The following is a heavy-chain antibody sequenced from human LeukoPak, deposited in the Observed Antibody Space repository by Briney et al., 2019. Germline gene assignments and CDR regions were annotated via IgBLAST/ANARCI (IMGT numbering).Heavy chain of an antibody. CDR1: VGSISIYY. Sequence: SVTLSLTCTLSVGSISIYYWSWIRKPPGRGRERIGYIYYSGSTNYNPSLKSRVTISVDPSKNQCSLKLSSVTAADTAVYYCARGISMKRAFDIGGQGTMVTVS. J-gene: IGHJ3*02. D-gene: IGHD2/OR15-2a*01. CDR3: ARGISMKRAFDI. V-gene: IGHV4-59*01. CDR2: IYYSGST.